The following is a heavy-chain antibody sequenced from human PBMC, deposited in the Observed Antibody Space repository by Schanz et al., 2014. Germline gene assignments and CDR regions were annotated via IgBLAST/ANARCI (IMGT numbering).Heavy chain of an antibody. CDR1: GFSFSTYA. CDR3: ARGPDYGSGSYSSY. V-gene: IGHV3-30*04. J-gene: IGHJ4*02. Sequence: VQLVESGGGFVQPGGSLRLSCAASGFSFSTYAMHWVRQAPGKGLRCVAVISGNGGEKYYADSVKGRFTISRDNSENTLFLEMNSLRLEDTAVYYCARGPDYGSGSYSSYWGQGTLVTVSS. CDR2: ISGNGGEK. D-gene: IGHD3-10*01.